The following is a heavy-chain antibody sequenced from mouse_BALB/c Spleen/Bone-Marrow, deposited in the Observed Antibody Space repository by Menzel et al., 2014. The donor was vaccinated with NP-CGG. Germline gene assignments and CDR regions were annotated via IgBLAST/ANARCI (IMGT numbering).Heavy chain of an antibody. CDR3: ARSHFYGNYFDY. CDR1: GFTFSNFG. V-gene: IGHV5-17*02. D-gene: IGHD2-1*01. Sequence: EVKVEESGGGLVQPGGSRKLSCAASGFTFSNFGMHWFRQSPEEGLEWVAFVSTGSTIIYYADTVKGRFTISRDNPENTLFLQMTSLRSKDTAIYYCARSHFYGNYFDYWGQGTTLTVSS. J-gene: IGHJ2*01. CDR2: VSTGSTII.